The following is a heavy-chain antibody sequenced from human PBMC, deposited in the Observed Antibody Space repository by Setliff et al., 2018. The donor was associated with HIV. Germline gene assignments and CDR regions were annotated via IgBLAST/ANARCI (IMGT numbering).Heavy chain of an antibody. CDR3: ARATTTPIAGMLAPPPGY. CDR2: AYSSGST. CDR1: GGSITSSGSYY. J-gene: IGHJ4*02. D-gene: IGHD6-13*01. V-gene: IGHV4-39*07. Sequence: SETLSLTCTVSGGSITSSGSYYWAWLRQPPGKGLEWIGSAYSSGSTYHSPSFKSRVTISVDTSKNQFSLNLSSVTAADTAVYYCARATTTPIAGMLAPPPGYWGQGTLVTVSS.